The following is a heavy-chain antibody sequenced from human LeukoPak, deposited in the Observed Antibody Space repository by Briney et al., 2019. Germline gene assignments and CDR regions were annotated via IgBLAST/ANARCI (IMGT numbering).Heavy chain of an antibody. CDR2: IDWSGAAS. Sequence: GSGGSLRLSCVGAGLRNADYGMSWFRQVPGKGLKWVSGIDWSGAASEYADSVKGRFTISRDNAKNSLYLQMNTLRPEDTGVYYCARDLSATWYSLGYWGQGTLVTVSS. J-gene: IGHJ4*02. V-gene: IGHV3-20*04. D-gene: IGHD2-21*02. CDR3: ARDLSATWYSLGY. CDR1: GLRNADYG.